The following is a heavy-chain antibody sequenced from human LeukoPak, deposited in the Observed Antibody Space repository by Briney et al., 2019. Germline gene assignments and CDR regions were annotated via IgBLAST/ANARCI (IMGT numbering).Heavy chain of an antibody. CDR2: ISGSSGAT. CDR3: ARDPRQLPVSGTWFDP. Sequence: GGSLRLSCVASGFTFSSYAMNWVRQAPGKGLEWVSLISGSSGATHYADSVRGRFTISRDHSMPTLYLHITSLRAEDTALYYCARDPRQLPVSGTWFDPWGQGALATVSS. D-gene: IGHD2-2*01. V-gene: IGHV3-23*01. CDR1: GFTFSSYA. J-gene: IGHJ5*02.